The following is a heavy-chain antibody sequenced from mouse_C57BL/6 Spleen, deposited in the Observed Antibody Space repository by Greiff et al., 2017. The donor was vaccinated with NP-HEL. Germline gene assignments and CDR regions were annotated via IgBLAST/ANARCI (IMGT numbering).Heavy chain of an antibody. D-gene: IGHD6-1*01. V-gene: IGHV1-82*01. CDR2: IYPGDGDT. J-gene: IGHJ2*01. CDR1: GYAFSSSW. Sequence: VKLMESGPELVKPGASVKISCKASGYAFSSSWMNWVKQRPGKGLEWIGRIYPGDGDTNYNGKFKGKATLTADKSSSTAYMQLSSLTSEDSAVYFCAREAAFDYWGQGTTLTVSS. CDR3: AREAAFDY.